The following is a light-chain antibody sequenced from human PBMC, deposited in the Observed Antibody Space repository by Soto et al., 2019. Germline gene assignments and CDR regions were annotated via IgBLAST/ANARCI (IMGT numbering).Light chain of an antibody. CDR3: QSYDSTLKTYV. J-gene: IGLJ1*01. CDR2: ADS. CDR1: NSNIGAPYD. Sequence: QSVLTQPPSVSGAPGQRVTISCTGSNSNIGAPYDVQWYQQFPGTAPKLLVYADSDRPSGVPDRFSGSKSGASASLAITGLLTDDEAVYYCQSYDSTLKTYVFGSGTKVTVL. V-gene: IGLV1-40*01.